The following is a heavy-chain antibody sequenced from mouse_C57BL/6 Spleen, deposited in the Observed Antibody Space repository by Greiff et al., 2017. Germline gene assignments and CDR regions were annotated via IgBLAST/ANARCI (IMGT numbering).Heavy chain of an antibody. CDR3: ASLGERNYWYFDV. CDR1: GYAFSSYW. Sequence: QVHVKQSGAELVKPGASVKISCKASGYAFSSYWMNWVKQRPGKGLEWIGQIYPGDGDTNYNGKFKGKATLTAAKSSSTASMQLSSLTSEDSAFYCCASLGERNYWYFDVWGTGTTVTVSS. J-gene: IGHJ1*03. CDR2: IYPGDGDT. V-gene: IGHV1-80*01.